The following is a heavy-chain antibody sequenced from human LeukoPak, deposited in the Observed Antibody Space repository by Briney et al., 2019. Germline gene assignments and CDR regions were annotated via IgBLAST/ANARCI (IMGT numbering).Heavy chain of an antibody. J-gene: IGHJ4*02. CDR1: GGSVSSSCDC. CDR2: MYYSGST. D-gene: IGHD6-19*01. CDR3: ARHASVDGNWPRPLDY. Sequence: PADSLSLICTLSGGSVSSSCDCSAWLRRPPGKGLELIGKMYYSGSTYYNPSHKTRVTISVDTSKNQFSLKLTSVTAADTAVYYCARHASVDGNWPRPLDYWGQGSLVTVSS. V-gene: IGHV4-39*01.